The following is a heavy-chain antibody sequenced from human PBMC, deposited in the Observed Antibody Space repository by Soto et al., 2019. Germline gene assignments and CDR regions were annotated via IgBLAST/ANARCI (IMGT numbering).Heavy chain of an antibody. CDR2: ISGSGGST. Sequence: PGGSLRLSCAASGFTFSSYAMSWVRQAPGKGLEWVSAISGSGGSTYYADSVKGRLTISRDNSKNTLYLQMNSLRAEDTAVYYCAKDLFKVDIVVVGPNYYYGMDVWGKGTTVTVSS. CDR1: GFTFSSYA. V-gene: IGHV3-23*01. J-gene: IGHJ6*04. CDR3: AKDLFKVDIVVVGPNYYYGMDV. D-gene: IGHD2-15*01.